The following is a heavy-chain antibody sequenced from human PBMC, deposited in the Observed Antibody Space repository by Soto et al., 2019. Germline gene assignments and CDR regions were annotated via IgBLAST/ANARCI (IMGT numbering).Heavy chain of an antibody. Sequence: QVQLVQSGAEVKKPGASVKVSCKASGYTFTSYAMHWVRQAPGQRLELMGWINAGNGNTKYSQKFQGRVTITRDTSASTAYMELSSLRSEDTAVYYCARGGPLYDYIWGSYRYGIDYWGQGTLVTVSS. CDR2: INAGNGNT. D-gene: IGHD3-16*02. J-gene: IGHJ4*02. CDR1: GYTFTSYA. V-gene: IGHV1-3*01. CDR3: ARGGPLYDYIWGSYRYGIDY.